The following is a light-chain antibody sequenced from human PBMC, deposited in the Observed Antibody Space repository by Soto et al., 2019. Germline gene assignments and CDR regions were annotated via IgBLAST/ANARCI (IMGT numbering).Light chain of an antibody. J-gene: IGKJ2*01. V-gene: IGKV4-1*01. CDR2: WAS. CDR1: QSVLYSSNNKNY. CDR3: QQYYSTPYT. Sequence: DIVMTQYPDSLAVSLGERVTINCKSSQSVLYSSNNKNYLTWYQQKPGQPPNLLIYWASTRESGVPGRFSGSGSGTDFTLTISSLQAEDVAVYYCQQYYSTPYTFGQGTKLEIK.